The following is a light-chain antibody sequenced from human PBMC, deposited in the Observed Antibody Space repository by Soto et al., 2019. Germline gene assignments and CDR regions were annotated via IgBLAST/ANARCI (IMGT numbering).Light chain of an antibody. V-gene: IGKV1-8*01. CDR3: QQYYSHPLT. CDR1: QGISSY. Sequence: AIRMTQSPSSFSASTGDRVTITCRASQGISSYLAWYQQKPGKAPKLLIYAASTLQSGVPSRFSGSGSGTDFTLTISCLQSEDFATYYCQQYYSHPLTFGGGTKVDI. CDR2: AAS. J-gene: IGKJ4*01.